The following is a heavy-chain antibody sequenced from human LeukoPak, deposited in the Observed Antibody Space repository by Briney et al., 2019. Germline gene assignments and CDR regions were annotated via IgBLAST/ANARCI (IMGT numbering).Heavy chain of an antibody. CDR3: ARAIVGATIFDI. V-gene: IGHV3-7*01. CDR2: IKQDGSEK. D-gene: IGHD1-26*01. CDR1: GFTFSSYW. Sequence: PGGSLRLSCAASGFTFSSYWMSWVRQAPGKGLEWVANIKQDGSEKYYVDSVKGRFTISRDNSKNTLYLQMNSLRAEDTAVYYCARAIVGATIFDIWGQGTMVTVSS. J-gene: IGHJ3*02.